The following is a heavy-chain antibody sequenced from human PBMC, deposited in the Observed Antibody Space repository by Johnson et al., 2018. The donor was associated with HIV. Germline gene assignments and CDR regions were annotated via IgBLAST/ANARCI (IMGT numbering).Heavy chain of an antibody. CDR2: ISWDGGST. V-gene: IGHV3-43*01. CDR3: VKDIQVGVSDAFDI. D-gene: IGHD3-3*01. CDR1: GFTFDDYT. J-gene: IGHJ3*02. Sequence: VQLVESGGVVVQPGGSLRLSCAASGFTFDDYTMHWVRQAPGKGLEWLSLISWDGGSTYYTDSVKGRFTISRDNSKNSLYLQMSSLRTEYTALYYCVKDIQVGVSDAFDIWGQGTMVTVSS.